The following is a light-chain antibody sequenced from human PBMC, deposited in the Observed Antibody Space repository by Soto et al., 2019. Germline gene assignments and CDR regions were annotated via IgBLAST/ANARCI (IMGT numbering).Light chain of an antibody. CDR3: QHYGSSVLT. J-gene: IGKJ3*01. Sequence: EIVLTQSPGTLSLSPGEGASLSCRASQSLISSYIAWYQQKPGQAPRLLIFGASSRATGIPDRVSGSGSGTDVTLTISRLEPEEFAVYYCQHYGSSVLTFGPGTKVDIK. V-gene: IGKV3-20*01. CDR1: QSLISSY. CDR2: GAS.